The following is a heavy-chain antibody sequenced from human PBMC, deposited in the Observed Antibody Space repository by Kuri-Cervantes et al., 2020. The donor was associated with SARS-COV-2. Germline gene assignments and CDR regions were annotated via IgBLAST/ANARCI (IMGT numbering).Heavy chain of an antibody. CDR1: GYTFTSYD. CDR2: MNPNSGNT. Sequence: ASVKVSCKASGYTFTSYDINWVRQATGQGLEWMGWMNPNSGNTGYAQKFQGRVTMTRNTSISTAYMELSSLRSEDTAVYYCASMIGIGYYYYYMDVWGKGTTVTVSS. CDR3: ASMIGIGYYYYYMDV. D-gene: IGHD3-22*01. J-gene: IGHJ6*03. V-gene: IGHV1-8*01.